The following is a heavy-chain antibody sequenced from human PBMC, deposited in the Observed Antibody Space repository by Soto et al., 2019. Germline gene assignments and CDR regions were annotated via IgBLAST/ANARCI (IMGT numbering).Heavy chain of an antibody. Sequence: QLHLVQSGAVVKKPGASVTVSCSASGYPVTAYYMHWVRQAPGRGLEWMGGINPATGAAKYTQTFQGRVTRARETAPSTVFLELSGLTSEDTAVFYCARGGGVGVAGSAAFDMWGQGTLVTVSS. CDR3: ARGGGVGVAGSAAFDM. V-gene: IGHV1-2*02. J-gene: IGHJ3*02. CDR1: GYPVTAYY. D-gene: IGHD3-3*01. CDR2: INPATGAA.